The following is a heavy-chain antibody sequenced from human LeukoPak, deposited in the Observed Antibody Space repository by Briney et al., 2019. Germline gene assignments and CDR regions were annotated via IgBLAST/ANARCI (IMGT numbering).Heavy chain of an antibody. CDR3: AVQRTLWQQVLDH. V-gene: IGHV3-23*01. CDR2: ISGSGDTT. CDR1: GFTFSSYA. Sequence: QPGGSLRLSCSASGFTFSSYAMSWVRQAPGKVLEWVSTISGSGDTTYYADSVKGRFTISRDNSKNTLYLQMNSLRAEDTAVYYCAVQRTLWQQVLDHWGQGTLVTVSS. D-gene: IGHD6-13*01. J-gene: IGHJ4*02.